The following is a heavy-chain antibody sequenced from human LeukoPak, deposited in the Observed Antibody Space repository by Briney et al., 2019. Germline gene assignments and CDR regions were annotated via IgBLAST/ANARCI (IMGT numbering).Heavy chain of an antibody. CDR1: GFTFSSHA. CDR3: ANEVRPNDY. Sequence: GSLRLSCVASGFTFSSHAMCWVRQAPGKGLEWVASIDISGGSTYYEDSVQGRFTISRDNSKNTLYLEMNSLRVEDTALYYCANEVRPNDYWGKGTLVTVSS. V-gene: IGHV3-23*01. J-gene: IGHJ4*02. D-gene: IGHD1-1*01. CDR2: IDISGGST.